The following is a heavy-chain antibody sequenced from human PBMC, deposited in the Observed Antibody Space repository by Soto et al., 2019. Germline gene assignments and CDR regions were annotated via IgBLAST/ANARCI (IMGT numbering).Heavy chain of an antibody. J-gene: IGHJ4*02. CDR2: IYPGDHET. V-gene: IGHV5-51*01. D-gene: IGHD6-13*01. Sequence: PGECLKISCQCSGYTFSNFWIGWVRQLPGQGLEWMGIIYPGDHETRYSPSFLGKVTISAETSINTAYLQWSSLEASDSAFYFCARSPRSSPYFDFWGQGALVTVSS. CDR1: GYTFSNFW. CDR3: ARSPRSSPYFDF.